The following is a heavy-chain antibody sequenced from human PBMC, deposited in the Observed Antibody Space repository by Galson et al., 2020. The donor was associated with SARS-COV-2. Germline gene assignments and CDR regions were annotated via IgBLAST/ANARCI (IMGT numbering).Heavy chain of an antibody. CDR3: ASGSVAVPASMAWFDP. D-gene: IGHD6-19*01. CDR1: GHSIINGFF. V-gene: IGHV4-38-2*02. Sequence: SETLSLTCTVSGHSIINGFFWGWIRQPPGKGLEWLGTIHHSGSTYYQPSLKSRVALSIDISKNQFSLKLTSLTAADTAVYYCASGSVAVPASMAWFDPWGQGTLVTVSS. J-gene: IGHJ5*01. CDR2: IHHSGST.